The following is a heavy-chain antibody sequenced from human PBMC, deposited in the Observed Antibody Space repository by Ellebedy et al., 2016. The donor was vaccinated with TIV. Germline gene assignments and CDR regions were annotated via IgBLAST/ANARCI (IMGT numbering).Heavy chain of an antibody. CDR1: GFTFSSYE. J-gene: IGHJ5*02. D-gene: IGHD1-7*01. Sequence: PGGSLRLSCAASGFTFSSYEMNWVRQAPGKGLEWVSYISSSGSTIYYADSVKGRFTITRDNAKNSLYLKMNSLRAEDKAVYYCAKLNWFDPWGQGTLVTVSS. CDR3: AKLNWFDP. CDR2: ISSSGSTI. V-gene: IGHV3-48*03.